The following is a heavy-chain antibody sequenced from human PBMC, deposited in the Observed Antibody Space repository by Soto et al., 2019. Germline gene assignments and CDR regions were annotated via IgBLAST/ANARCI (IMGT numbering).Heavy chain of an antibody. D-gene: IGHD2-8*01. J-gene: IGHJ6*02. Sequence: QVQLVQSGAEVKKPGASVKVSCTASGYTFTIFDINWVRQAPGQGREWMGWMNPNSGNTGYAQKFQGRVTMTRDTSISTAYMELSSLRSEDTAIYYCARRYSTTTKGLDVWGQGTAVTVSS. CDR2: MNPNSGNT. V-gene: IGHV1-8*01. CDR3: ARRYSTTTKGLDV. CDR1: GYTFTIFD.